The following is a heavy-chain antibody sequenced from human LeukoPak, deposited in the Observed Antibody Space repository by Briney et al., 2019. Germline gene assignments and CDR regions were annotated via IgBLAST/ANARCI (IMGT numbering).Heavy chain of an antibody. CDR1: GFTFSSYA. J-gene: IGHJ3*02. CDR2: ISGSGGST. D-gene: IGHD3-22*01. Sequence: GGSLRLSCAASGFTFSSYAMSWVRQAPGKGLEWVSAISGSGGSTSYADSVKGRFTISRDNSKNTLYLQMNSLRAEDTAVYYCTTRIVVVQTLPSDFDIWGQGTMVTVSP. CDR3: TTRIVVVQTLPSDFDI. V-gene: IGHV3-23*01.